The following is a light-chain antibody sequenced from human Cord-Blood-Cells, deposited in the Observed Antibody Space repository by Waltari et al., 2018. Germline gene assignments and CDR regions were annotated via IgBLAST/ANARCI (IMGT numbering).Light chain of an antibody. J-gene: IGKJ4*01. V-gene: IGKV1-39*01. CDR3: QQSDSTPLP. Sequence: IQMTQSPPSLSASLGERVTITCRASQSISSYLNWYQQKPGKAPKLLIYAASSLQSGVPSRFSGSGSGTDFTLTISSLQPEDFATYYCQQSDSTPLPFGGGSKGEIK. CDR2: AAS. CDR1: QSISSY.